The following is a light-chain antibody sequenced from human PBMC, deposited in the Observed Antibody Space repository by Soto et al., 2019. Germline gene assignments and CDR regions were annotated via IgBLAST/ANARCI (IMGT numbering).Light chain of an antibody. Sequence: QSALTQPPSASGSPGQSVTTSCTGTSSDVGGYNYVSWYQQYPGKAPKLMIYEVSKRPSGVPDRFSGSKSGNTASLTVSGLQAEDEADYYCCSYAGRNREVFGTGTKVTVL. CDR3: CSYAGRNREV. V-gene: IGLV2-8*01. CDR2: EVS. J-gene: IGLJ1*01. CDR1: SSDVGGYNY.